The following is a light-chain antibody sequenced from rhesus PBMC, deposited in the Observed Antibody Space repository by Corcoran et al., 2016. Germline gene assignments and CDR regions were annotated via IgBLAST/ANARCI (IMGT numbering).Light chain of an antibody. Sequence: DIQMTQSPSSLSASVGDTVTISCRASQRVMNWLAWYQQKPGKAPKLLFYRASQLQSGVPSRFSGGGSGTDFTLTISSLQSEDFATYFCQQYIRGPLTFGGGTKVNLK. V-gene: IGKV1-22*01. CDR3: QQYIRGPLT. J-gene: IGKJ4*01. CDR2: RAS. CDR1: QRVMNW.